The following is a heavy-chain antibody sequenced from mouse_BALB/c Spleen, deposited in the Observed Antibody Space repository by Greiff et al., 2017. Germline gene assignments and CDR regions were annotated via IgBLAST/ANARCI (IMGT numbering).Heavy chain of an antibody. Sequence: VQLQQPGAELVKPGASVKLSCKASGYTFTSYWMHWVKQRPGQGLEWIGEINPSNGRTNYNEKFKSKATLTVDKSSSTAYMQLSSLTSEDSAVYYCARSEYGNCVYAMDYWGQGTSVTVSA. V-gene: IGHV1S81*02. CDR3: ARSEYGNCVYAMDY. J-gene: IGHJ4*01. CDR2: INPSNGRT. D-gene: IGHD2-10*02. CDR1: GYTFTSYW.